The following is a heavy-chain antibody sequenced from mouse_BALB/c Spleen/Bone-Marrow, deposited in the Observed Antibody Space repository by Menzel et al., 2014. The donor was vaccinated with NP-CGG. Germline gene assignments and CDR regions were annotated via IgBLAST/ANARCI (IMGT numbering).Heavy chain of an antibody. V-gene: IGHV5-6*01. D-gene: IGHD2-4*01. Sequence: DVQLQESGGDLVKPGGSLKLSCAASGFTFSSYGMSWVRQTPDKRLELVATISSGGSYTYYPDSVKGRFTISRDNAKNTLYLQMSSLKSEDTAMYYCARQTYYDYDGYFDYWGQGTTLTVSS. CDR3: ARQTYYDYDGYFDY. CDR1: GFTFSSYG. J-gene: IGHJ2*01. CDR2: ISSGGSYT.